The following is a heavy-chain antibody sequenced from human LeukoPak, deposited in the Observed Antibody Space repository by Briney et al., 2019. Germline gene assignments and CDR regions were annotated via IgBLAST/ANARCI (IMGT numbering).Heavy chain of an antibody. CDR2: IGAYNGNT. Sequence: GASVKVSCKASGYTFTSYGISWVRQAPGQGLEWMGWIGAYNGNTKYGQKLQSRVTMTTDTSTSAAYMELRSLRSDDAAVYYCARDQMNIAAAGAYFDYWGQGTLVTVSS. D-gene: IGHD6-13*01. CDR1: GYTFTSYG. CDR3: ARDQMNIAAAGAYFDY. J-gene: IGHJ4*02. V-gene: IGHV1-18*01.